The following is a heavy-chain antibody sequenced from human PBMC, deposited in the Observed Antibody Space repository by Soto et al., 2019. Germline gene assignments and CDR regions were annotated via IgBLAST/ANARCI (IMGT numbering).Heavy chain of an antibody. CDR2: MSFDGNHQ. CDR3: ASCERFPRVGVDYYALDV. D-gene: IGHD3-3*01. CDR1: GFTINRND. J-gene: IGHJ6*02. V-gene: IGHV3-30*03. Sequence: QVHLVESGGGVVQPGGSLRLSCAASGFTINRNDMYWVRQAPGKRLEWVAVMSFDGNHQHYADSMKGRFTISRDNSKNTLSLEMNSLRRDDTAVYYCASCERFPRVGVDYYALDVWGQGTTVIVS.